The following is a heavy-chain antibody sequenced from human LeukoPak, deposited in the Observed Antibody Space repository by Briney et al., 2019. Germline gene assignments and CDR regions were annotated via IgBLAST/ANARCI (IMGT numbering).Heavy chain of an antibody. CDR3: ARDEGGSSWYFPYYYGMDV. CDR1: GFTFSDYY. Sequence: GGSLRLSCAASGFTFSDYYMSWIRQAPGKGLEWVSYISSSGSTIYYADSVKGRFTISRDNAKNSLYLQMNSLRAEGTAVYYCARDEGGSSWYFPYYYGMDVWGQGTTVTVSS. D-gene: IGHD6-13*01. J-gene: IGHJ6*02. CDR2: ISSSGSTI. V-gene: IGHV3-11*01.